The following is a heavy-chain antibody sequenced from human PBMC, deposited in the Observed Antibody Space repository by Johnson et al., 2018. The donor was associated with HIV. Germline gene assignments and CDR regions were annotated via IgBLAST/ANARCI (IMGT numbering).Heavy chain of an antibody. D-gene: IGHD2/OR15-2a*01. CDR3: AKDLGSYQYLVDAFDI. CDR2: IRYDGTNK. Sequence: QLVESGGGVVQPGGSLRLSCAASEFTFGSYGMHWVRQAPGKGLEWVAFIRYDGTNKYYADSVKGRFTISRDNSKNTLYLQMNSLRTEDTAVYYCAKDLGSYQYLVDAFDIWGQGTMVTVSS. J-gene: IGHJ3*02. CDR1: EFTFGSYG. V-gene: IGHV3-30*02.